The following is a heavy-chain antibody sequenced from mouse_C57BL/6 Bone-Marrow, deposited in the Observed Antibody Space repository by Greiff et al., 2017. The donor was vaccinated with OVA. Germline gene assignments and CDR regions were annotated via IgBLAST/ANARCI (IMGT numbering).Heavy chain of an antibody. CDR1: GFSLTSYG. J-gene: IGHJ4*01. CDR3: ARERAYYDYDGYAMDY. D-gene: IGHD2-4*01. CDR2: IWSDGST. Sequence: VKLVESGPGLVAPSQSLSITCTVSGFSLTSYGVHWVRQPPGKGLEWLVVIWSDGSTTYNSALKSRLSISKDNSKSQVFLKMNSLQTDDTAMYYCARERAYYDYDGYAMDYWGQGTSVTVSS. V-gene: IGHV2-6*03.